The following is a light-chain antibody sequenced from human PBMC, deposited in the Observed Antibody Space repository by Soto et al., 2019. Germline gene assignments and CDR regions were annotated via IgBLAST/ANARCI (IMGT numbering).Light chain of an antibody. Sequence: QAVVTQPPSVSGAPGQRVTISCTGSSSNIGAGYVVHWYQQLPGTAPKLLIYGNINRPSGVPDRFSGSKSDTSASLAITGLQAEDEADYYCQSYDSSLSGDVFGTGTKVTVL. CDR2: GNI. CDR3: QSYDSSLSGDV. J-gene: IGLJ1*01. CDR1: SSNIGAGYV. V-gene: IGLV1-40*01.